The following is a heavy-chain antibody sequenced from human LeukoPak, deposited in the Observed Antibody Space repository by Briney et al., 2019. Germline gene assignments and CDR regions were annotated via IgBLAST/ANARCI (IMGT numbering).Heavy chain of an antibody. CDR3: AKDHYDYVWGSYREDY. CDR1: GFTFSSYS. CDR2: ISSSSSTI. J-gene: IGHJ4*02. V-gene: IGHV3-48*01. Sequence: GGSLRLSCAASGFTFSSYSMNWVRQAPGKGLEWVSYISSSSSTIYYADSVKGRFTISRDNSKNTLYLQMNSLRAEDTAVYYCAKDHYDYVWGSYREDYWGQGTLVTVSS. D-gene: IGHD3-16*01.